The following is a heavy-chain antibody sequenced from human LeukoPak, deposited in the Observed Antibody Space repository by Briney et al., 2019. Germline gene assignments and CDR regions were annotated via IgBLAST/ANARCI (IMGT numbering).Heavy chain of an antibody. CDR3: AKGMSRAAEDWFDP. CDR1: GFSFSVYW. D-gene: IGHD6-13*01. V-gene: IGHV3-30*18. J-gene: IGHJ5*02. CDR2: ISYDGSNK. Sequence: PGGSLRLSCAASGFSFSVYWMHWVRQAPGKGLEWVAVISYDGSNKYYADSVKGRFTISRDNSKNTLYLQMNSLRAEDTAVYYCAKGMSRAAEDWFDPWGQGTLVTVSS.